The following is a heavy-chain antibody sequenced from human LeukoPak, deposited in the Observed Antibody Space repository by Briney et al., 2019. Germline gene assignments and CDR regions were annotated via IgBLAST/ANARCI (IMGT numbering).Heavy chain of an antibody. CDR1: GVSISSYY. D-gene: IGHD3-10*01. Sequence: SETLSLTCTVSGVSISSYYWSWIRQPPGKGLEWIGYIYYSGSTNYNPSLKSRVTISVDTSKNQFSLKLSSVTAADTAVYYCARGFRRITMVRGVQYYFDYWGQGTLVTVSS. J-gene: IGHJ4*02. V-gene: IGHV4-59*01. CDR2: IYYSGST. CDR3: ARGFRRITMVRGVQYYFDY.